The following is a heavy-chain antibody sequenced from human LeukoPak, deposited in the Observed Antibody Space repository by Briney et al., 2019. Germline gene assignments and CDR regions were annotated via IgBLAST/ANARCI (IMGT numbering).Heavy chain of an antibody. CDR1: GASIDRSTYY. D-gene: IGHD6-25*01. Sequence: SETLSLTCSVSGASIDRSTYYWGWIRQPPGKGLEWIGSVYYSGSTYYNSAPKSRVTISVDTSKNQFSLKLYSVTAADTSVYFCARIAAPGLAWGQGTLVTVSS. V-gene: IGHV4-39*01. J-gene: IGHJ5*02. CDR2: VYYSGST. CDR3: ARIAAPGLA.